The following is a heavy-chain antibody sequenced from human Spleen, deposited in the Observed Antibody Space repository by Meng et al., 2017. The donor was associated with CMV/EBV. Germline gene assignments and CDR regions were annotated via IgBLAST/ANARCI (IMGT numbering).Heavy chain of an antibody. CDR2: INPDSGDT. Sequence: YTFSAYYMYWVRQAPGQGLEWMGWINPDSGDTNYAQKFQDRVTMTRNTSISTAYMDLKSLRSDDTAVYYCASTSSIVGGATFETWFDPWGQGTLVTVSS. V-gene: IGHV1-2*02. D-gene: IGHD1-26*01. J-gene: IGHJ5*02. CDR3: ASTSSIVGGATFETWFDP. CDR1: YTFSAYY.